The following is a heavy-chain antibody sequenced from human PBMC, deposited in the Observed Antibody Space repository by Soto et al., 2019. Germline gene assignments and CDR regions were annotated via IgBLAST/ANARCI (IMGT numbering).Heavy chain of an antibody. CDR3: ASTLLPLGGGLRPSITMVRGVSGYDY. D-gene: IGHD3-10*01. V-gene: IGHV3-23*01. J-gene: IGHJ4*02. Sequence: GGSLRLSCAASGFTFSSYAMSWVRQAPGKGLEWVSAISGSGGSTYYADSVKGRFTISRDNSKNTLYLQMNSLRAEDTAVYYCASTLLPLGGGLRPSITMVRGVSGYDYWGQGTLVTVSS. CDR2: ISGSGGST. CDR1: GFTFSSYA.